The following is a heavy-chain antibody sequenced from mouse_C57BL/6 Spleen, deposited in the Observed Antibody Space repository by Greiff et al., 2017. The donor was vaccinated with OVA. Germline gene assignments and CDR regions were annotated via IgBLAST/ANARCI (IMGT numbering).Heavy chain of an antibody. J-gene: IGHJ3*01. D-gene: IGHD2-12*01. CDR1: GYKFTDYY. CDR3: AREIRETWFAD. CDR2: INPYNGGT. V-gene: IGHV1-19*01. Sequence: EVQGVESGPVLVKPGASVKMSCKASGYKFTDYYMNWVKQSHGKSLEWIGVINPYNGGTSYNQKFQGKATLTVDKSSSTVYLERNSLTSEDSAVYYCAREIRETWFADWGQVALVTVSA.